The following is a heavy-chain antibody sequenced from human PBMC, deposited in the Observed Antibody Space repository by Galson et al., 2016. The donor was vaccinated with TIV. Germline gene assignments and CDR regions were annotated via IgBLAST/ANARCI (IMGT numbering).Heavy chain of an antibody. J-gene: IGHJ3*01. Sequence: SLRLSCAASEFTLSNYHIHWVRQAPGEGLAWVALISNDGRNKQYPDSVKGRFTVSRDNSKNTVYLQVDRLRAEDTAVYYCAREKYTGGSAGTFDVWGQGTMVTVSS. CDR1: EFTLSNYH. CDR2: ISNDGRNK. D-gene: IGHD2-8*02. CDR3: AREKYTGGSAGTFDV. V-gene: IGHV3-30*04.